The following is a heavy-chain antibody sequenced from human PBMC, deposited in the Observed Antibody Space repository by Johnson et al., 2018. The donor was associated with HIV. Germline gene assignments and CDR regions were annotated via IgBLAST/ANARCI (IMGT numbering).Heavy chain of an antibody. CDR3: LIRDAFVI. CDR1: GFTFSSYW. D-gene: IGHD2-8*01. V-gene: IGHV3-20*04. J-gene: IGHJ3*02. CDR2: INWNGGST. Sequence: VQLVESGGGLVQPGGSLRLSCAASGFTFSSYWMSWVRQAPGKGLEWVSGINWNGGSTGYADSVKGRFTISRDNAKNTLYLQMNSLRAEDTAVYYCLIRDAFVIWGQGTMVTVSS.